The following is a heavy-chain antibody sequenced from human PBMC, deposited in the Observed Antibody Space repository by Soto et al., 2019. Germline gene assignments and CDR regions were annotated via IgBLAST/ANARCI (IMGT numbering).Heavy chain of an antibody. Sequence: GGSLRLSCAVSGFSVRDNYMAWVRQAPGKGLEWVSVIFSSGGTNYADSVKGRFTISRDNSKNTLSLQMNSLRAGDTAVYYCVHYDLKYFGLDVWGQGTTVTVSS. CDR1: GFSVRDNY. D-gene: IGHD3-22*01. CDR2: IFSSGGT. V-gene: IGHV3-53*01. J-gene: IGHJ6*02. CDR3: VHYDLKYFGLDV.